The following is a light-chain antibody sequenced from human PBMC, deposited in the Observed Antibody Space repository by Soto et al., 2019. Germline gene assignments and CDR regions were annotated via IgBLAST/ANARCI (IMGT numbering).Light chain of an antibody. Sequence: QSVLTQPPSASGTPGQRVTISCSGSSSNIGSNTVNWYQRHPGKAPKLIISDVTKRPSGVPDRFSGSKSGNTASLTISGLQAEDEADYDCCSYAGSNILIFGGGTKVTVL. CDR1: SSNIGSNT. CDR3: CSYAGSNILI. CDR2: DVT. V-gene: IGLV1-44*01. J-gene: IGLJ2*01.